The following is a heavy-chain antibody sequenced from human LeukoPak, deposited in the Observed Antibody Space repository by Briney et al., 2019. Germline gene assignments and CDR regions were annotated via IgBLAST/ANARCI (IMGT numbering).Heavy chain of an antibody. CDR3: ARFSVVVVAATPGFWLDP. CDR1: GYTFTSYD. V-gene: IGHV1-8*01. Sequence: ASVKVSCKASGYTFTSYDINWVRQATGQGLEWMGWMNPNSGNTGYALKFQGRVTMTRNTSISTAYMELSSLSSDDTAVYYCARFSVVVVAATPGFWLDPWGQGTLVTVSS. CDR2: MNPNSGNT. J-gene: IGHJ5*02. D-gene: IGHD2-15*01.